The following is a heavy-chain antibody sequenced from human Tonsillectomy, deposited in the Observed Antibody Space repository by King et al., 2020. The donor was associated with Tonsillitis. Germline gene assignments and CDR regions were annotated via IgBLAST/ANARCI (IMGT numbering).Heavy chain of an antibody. Sequence: TLKESGPVLVKPTETLTLTRTVSGFSLSNARMGVRWIRQPPGKAPEWLAHIFSNDEKSYKTSLKSRLTISKDTAKSQVVLIMTNMDPVDTATYYCARILKLWWFAVDFWGQGTLVTVSS. CDR1: GFSLSNARMG. CDR2: IFSNDEK. J-gene: IGHJ4*02. CDR3: ARILKLWWFAVDF. V-gene: IGHV2-26*01. D-gene: IGHD2-21*01.